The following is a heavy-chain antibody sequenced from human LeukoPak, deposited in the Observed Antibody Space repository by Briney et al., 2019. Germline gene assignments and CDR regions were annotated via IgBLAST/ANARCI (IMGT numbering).Heavy chain of an antibody. J-gene: IGHJ4*02. D-gene: IGHD1-26*01. CDR1: GGSIRSYY. CDR2: IYYSGTT. CDR3: ARESGVGAFDW. Sequence: SETLSLTCTVSGGSIRSYYWSWIRQPPGKGLEWIGYIYYSGTTNYNPSLKSRVTISVDTSKNQFSLKLSSVTAADTAVYFCARESGVGAFDWWGQGTLVTVSS. V-gene: IGHV4-59*01.